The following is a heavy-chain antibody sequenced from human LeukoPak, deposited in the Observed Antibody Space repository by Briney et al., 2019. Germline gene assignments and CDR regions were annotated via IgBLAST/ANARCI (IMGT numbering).Heavy chain of an antibody. CDR3: ARLITSPYYFDY. J-gene: IGHJ4*02. Sequence: GGSLRLSCAASGFTFGNDNMNWVRQAPGKGLEWVSSISRSSNYIYYADSVKGRFTISRDNAKNSLYLQMNSLRAEDSAVYYCARLITSPYYFDYWGQGTLVTVSS. CDR2: ISRSSNYI. CDR1: GFTFGNDN. D-gene: IGHD3-3*01. V-gene: IGHV3-21*03.